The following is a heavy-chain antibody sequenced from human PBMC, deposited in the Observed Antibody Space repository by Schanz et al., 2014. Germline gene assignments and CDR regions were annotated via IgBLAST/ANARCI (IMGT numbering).Heavy chain of an antibody. CDR3: ARGPSTGAFDI. CDR1: GGTFSSST. CDR2: IIPILDKT. J-gene: IGHJ3*02. V-gene: IGHV1-69*08. Sequence: QVQLVQSGAEVKKPGSSVKVSCKASGGTFSSSTLTWVRQAPGQGLEWMGRIIPILDKTNYAQKFQGRVTMTADKSTSTVYMELSSLRSEDTAVYFCARGPSTGAFDIWGQGTMVTGSS.